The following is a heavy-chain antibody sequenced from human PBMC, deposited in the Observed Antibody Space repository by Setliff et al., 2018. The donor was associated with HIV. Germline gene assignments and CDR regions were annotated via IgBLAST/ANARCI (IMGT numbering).Heavy chain of an antibody. V-gene: IGHV4-39*01. D-gene: IGHD6-19*01. Sequence: PSETLSLTCTVSGGSISNSRYYWSWIRQPPGKGLEWIGSIYYSGSTYYNPSLKSRVTISVDTSKNQFSLKLSSVTAADAAVYYCARHWRGSGWSNWCDPWGQGTLVTVSS. CDR1: GGSISNSRYY. CDR2: IYYSGST. J-gene: IGHJ5*02. CDR3: ARHWRGSGWSNWCDP.